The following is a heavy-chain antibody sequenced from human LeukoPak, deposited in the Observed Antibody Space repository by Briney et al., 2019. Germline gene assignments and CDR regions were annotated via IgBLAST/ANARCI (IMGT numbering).Heavy chain of an antibody. Sequence: ASVKVSCKASGYTFTSYDINWVRQATGQGLEWMGWMNPNSGNTGYAQKFQGRVTMTRSTSISTAYMELSSLRSEDTAVYYCARASRDGYNSYDAFDIWGQGTMVTVSS. CDR3: ARASRDGYNSYDAFDI. CDR2: MNPNSGNT. D-gene: IGHD5-24*01. CDR1: GYTFTSYD. J-gene: IGHJ3*02. V-gene: IGHV1-8*02.